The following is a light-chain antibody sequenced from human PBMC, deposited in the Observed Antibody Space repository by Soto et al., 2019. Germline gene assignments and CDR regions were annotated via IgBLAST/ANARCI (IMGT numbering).Light chain of an antibody. Sequence: EIGLTQSPATLSLSPGERATLSCSASQGVSKYLAWYQQKPCQSPRLLIYDASNRATGIPASFSGSGAGTDFTLTIISLERDDFAVYYCQQRSKWLVGPGTKVYSK. CDR2: DAS. CDR3: QQRSKWL. V-gene: IGKV3-11*01. J-gene: IGKJ3*01. CDR1: QGVSKY.